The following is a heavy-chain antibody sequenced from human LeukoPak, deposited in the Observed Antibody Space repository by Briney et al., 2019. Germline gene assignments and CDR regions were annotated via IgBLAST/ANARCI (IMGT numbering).Heavy chain of an antibody. CDR3: ARMGGRDGYNPFDY. CDR2: IWYDGSNK. V-gene: IGHV3-33*08. D-gene: IGHD5-24*01. CDR1: GLTFSSYG. J-gene: IGHJ4*02. Sequence: GGSLRLSCAASGLTFSSYGMQWVRQAPGKGLEWVAVIWYDGSNKYYADSVKGRFTISRDNSKNTLYLQMNSLRAEDTAVYYCARMGGRDGYNPFDYWGQGTLVTVSS.